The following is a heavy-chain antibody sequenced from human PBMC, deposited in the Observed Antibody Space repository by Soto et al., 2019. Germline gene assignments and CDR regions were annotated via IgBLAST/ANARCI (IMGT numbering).Heavy chain of an antibody. CDR3: ARSHSPDIVVVPTTNWFDP. D-gene: IGHD2-2*01. Sequence: QVQLQQWGAGLLKPSETLSLTCAVYGGSFSGYYWSWIRQPPGKGLEWIGEINHSGSTNYNPSLKSRVTISVDTSKNQFSLKLSSVTAADTAVYYCARSHSPDIVVVPTTNWFDPWGQGTLVTVSS. CDR1: GGSFSGYY. V-gene: IGHV4-34*01. CDR2: INHSGST. J-gene: IGHJ5*02.